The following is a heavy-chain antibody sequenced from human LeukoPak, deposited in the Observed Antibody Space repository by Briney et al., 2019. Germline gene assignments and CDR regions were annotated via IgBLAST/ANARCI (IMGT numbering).Heavy chain of an antibody. Sequence: PGGSLRLSCEASGFTFSAYAMTWVRQAPGKGLEWVSSIGSDNKPHYSESVKGRFTISRDNAKNSLYLQMNSLRAEDTAVYYCATDILLPGFWGQGTLVTVSS. V-gene: IGHV3-69-1*02. CDR2: IGSDNKP. CDR3: ATDILLPGF. J-gene: IGHJ4*02. CDR1: GFTFSAYA. D-gene: IGHD2-2*02.